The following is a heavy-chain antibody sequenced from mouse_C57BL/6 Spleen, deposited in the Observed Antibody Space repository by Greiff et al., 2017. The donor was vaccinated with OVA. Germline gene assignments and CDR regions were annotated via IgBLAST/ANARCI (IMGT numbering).Heavy chain of an antibody. V-gene: IGHV1-61*01. Sequence: QVQLQQPGAELVRPGSSVKLSCKASGYTFTSYWMDWVKQRPGQGLEWIGNIYPSDSETHYNQKFKDKATLTVDKSSSTAYMQLSSLTSEDSAVYYCARSSLYWDVDYYVDYWGQGTTLTVSS. CDR3: ARSSLYWDVDYYVDY. CDR1: GYTFTSYW. CDR2: IYPSDSET. D-gene: IGHD4-1*01. J-gene: IGHJ2*01.